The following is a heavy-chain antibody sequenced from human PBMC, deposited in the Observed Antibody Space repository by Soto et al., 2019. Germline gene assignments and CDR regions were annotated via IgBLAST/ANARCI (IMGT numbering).Heavy chain of an antibody. CDR1: GGSISSSNW. V-gene: IGHV4-4*02. Sequence: SETLSLTCAVSGGSISSSNWWSWVRQPPGKGLEWIGEIYHSGSTNYNPSLKSRVTISVDKSKNQFSLKLSSVTAADTAVYYCASSIVLVPAARSEWFDPWGQGTLVT. CDR2: IYHSGST. D-gene: IGHD2-2*01. CDR3: ASSIVLVPAARSEWFDP. J-gene: IGHJ5*02.